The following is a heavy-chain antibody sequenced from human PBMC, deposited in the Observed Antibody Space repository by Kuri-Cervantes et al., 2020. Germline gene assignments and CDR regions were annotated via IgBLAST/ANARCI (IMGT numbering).Heavy chain of an antibody. Sequence: ESLKISCAVYGGSFSGYYWSWIRQPPGKGLEWIGEINHSGSTNYNPSLKSRVTISVDTSKNQFSLKLSSVTAADTAVYYCARGERYSSSRYWGQGTLVTVSS. V-gene: IGHV4-34*01. CDR3: ARGERYSSSRY. D-gene: IGHD6-6*01. CDR2: INHSGST. CDR1: GGSFSGYY. J-gene: IGHJ4*02.